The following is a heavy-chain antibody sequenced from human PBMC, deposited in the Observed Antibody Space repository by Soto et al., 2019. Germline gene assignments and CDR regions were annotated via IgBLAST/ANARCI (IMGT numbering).Heavy chain of an antibody. D-gene: IGHD3-10*01. CDR3: ARPRFRGMDV. V-gene: IGHV3-7*03. CDR1: GFRLSNHF. Sequence: EMHLVESGGGLVQPGGSLRLSCVASGFRLSNHFMNWVRQAPGKGLEWVATIKEDGREKYYVESVEGRFIISRDNAKNSLYLEVSNVRDGDTAVYYCARPRFRGMDVWGQGTTVTVSS. J-gene: IGHJ6*02. CDR2: IKEDGREK.